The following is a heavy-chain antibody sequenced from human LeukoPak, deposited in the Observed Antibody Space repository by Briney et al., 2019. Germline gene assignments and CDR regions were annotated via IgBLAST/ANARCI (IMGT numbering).Heavy chain of an antibody. V-gene: IGHV4-39*01. Sequence: SETLSLTCSVSGDSVSRSDSYWDWIRQPPGKGLEWIGTIYYSGRTYYSPSLKSRVTVSIDPSNNQFSLNLRSVTAADTAVYYCARRRYYDGSGYLEWGQGTLLSVSS. CDR2: IYYSGRT. D-gene: IGHD3-22*01. CDR3: ARRRYYDGSGYLE. J-gene: IGHJ1*01. CDR1: GDSVSRSDSY.